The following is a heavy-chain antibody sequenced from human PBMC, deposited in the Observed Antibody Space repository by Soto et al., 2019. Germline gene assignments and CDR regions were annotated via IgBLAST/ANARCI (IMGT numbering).Heavy chain of an antibody. J-gene: IGHJ4*02. CDR2: IDESGDF. V-gene: IGHV4-39*02. D-gene: IGHD1-1*01. CDR1: GGPIRSSSHY. Sequence: PSETLSLTCTVSGGPIRSSSHYWGWIRQSPGTGLEWIGSIDESGDFYYNPSLKSRVTISVDTSENQFSLKLISVTGADSAIYYCAREGGYVDYWGQGTLVTVSS. CDR3: AREGGYVDY.